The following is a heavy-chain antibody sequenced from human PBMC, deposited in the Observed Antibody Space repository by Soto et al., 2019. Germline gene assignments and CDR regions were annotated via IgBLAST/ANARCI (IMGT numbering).Heavy chain of an antibody. CDR1: GGSFGGYY. CDR2: TNHSGST. CDR3: ARGSGYSYGYGRFDP. D-gene: IGHD5-18*01. V-gene: IGHV4-34*01. Sequence: SETLCLTCAVYGGSFGGYYWSWIRQPPGKGLEWIGETNHSGSTNYNPSLKSRVTISVDTSKNQFSLKLSSVTAADTAVYYCARGSGYSYGYGRFDPWGQGTLVTVSS. J-gene: IGHJ5*02.